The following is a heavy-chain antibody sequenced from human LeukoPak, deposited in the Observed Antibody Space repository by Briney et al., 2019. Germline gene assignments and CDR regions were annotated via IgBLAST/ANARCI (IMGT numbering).Heavy chain of an antibody. CDR3: AKCRITIYGVADH. V-gene: IGHV3-30*18. D-gene: IGHD3-3*01. CDR1: GFTFNNYA. Sequence: PGRSLRLSCVASGFTFNNYAMHWVRQAPGKGLEWVAVMSHDGSNEYYADSVKGRFTISRDTSKNTMYLQMNSLRPEDTAVYYCAKCRITIYGVADHWGQGTLVTVSS. CDR2: MSHDGSNE. J-gene: IGHJ5*02.